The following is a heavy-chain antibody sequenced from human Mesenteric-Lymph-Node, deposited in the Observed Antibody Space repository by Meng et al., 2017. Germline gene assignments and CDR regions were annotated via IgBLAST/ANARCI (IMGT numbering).Heavy chain of an antibody. CDR1: GFTFSCCS. CDR3: AKDLRKSGDGYKNAFDY. J-gene: IGHJ4*02. CDR2: VGIDGVTT. V-gene: IGHV3-23*01. D-gene: IGHD5-24*01. Sequence: GESLKISCEASGFTFSCCSISWVRQAPGKGLEWVSVVGIDGVTTYYADSVKGRFTISRDNSMNTLYLQMNNLRAEDTAVYYCAKDLRKSGDGYKNAFDYWGQGTVVTVSS.